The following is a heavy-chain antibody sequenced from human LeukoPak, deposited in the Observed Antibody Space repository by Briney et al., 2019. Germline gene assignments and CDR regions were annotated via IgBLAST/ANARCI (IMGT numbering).Heavy chain of an antibody. Sequence: SETLSLTCTVSGGSISSYYWSWIRQPPGKGLEWIGYIYYSGSTYYNPSLKSRVTISVDRSKNQFSLKLTSVTAADTAVYYCARQRTTGTPFDYWGQGTLVTVSS. CDR1: GGSISSYY. J-gene: IGHJ4*02. D-gene: IGHD1-1*01. CDR3: ARQRTTGTPFDY. CDR2: IYYSGST. V-gene: IGHV4-59*08.